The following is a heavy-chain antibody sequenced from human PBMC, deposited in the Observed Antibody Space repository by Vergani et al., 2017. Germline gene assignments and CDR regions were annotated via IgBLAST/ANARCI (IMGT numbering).Heavy chain of an antibody. V-gene: IGHV3-30*03. J-gene: IGHJ3*02. CDR3: ARDHRDYNNYAGTFDI. CDR1: GFPFSDYG. D-gene: IGHD5-24*01. Sequence: QVQLVESGGGEVQPGRSLRLSCSAAGFPFSDYGVHWARQAPGKGLEWVSVISYDGNKKNYADSVKGRFTISRDNSKNTLYLEMNAMRAEDTAVYYCARDHRDYNNYAGTFDIWGQGSMVTVSS. CDR2: ISYDGNKK.